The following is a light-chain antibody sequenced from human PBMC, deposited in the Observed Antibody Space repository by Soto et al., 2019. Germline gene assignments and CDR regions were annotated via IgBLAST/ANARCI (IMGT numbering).Light chain of an antibody. J-gene: IGKJ5*01. CDR3: QQYGSSPIT. V-gene: IGKV3-20*01. CDR2: DAS. CDR1: QTVSSSY. Sequence: EIVLTQSPGTLSLSPGERATLSCRASQTVSSSYLAWYHQKPGQAPRLLIYDASSRATGIPDRFSGSGSGTDFTLTISRLEPEDFAVYYCQQYGSSPITFGQGTRLEVK.